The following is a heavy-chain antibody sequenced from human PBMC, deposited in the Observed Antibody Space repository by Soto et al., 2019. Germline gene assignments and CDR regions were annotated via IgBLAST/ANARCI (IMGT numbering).Heavy chain of an antibody. J-gene: IGHJ4*02. V-gene: IGHV1-69*13. CDR1: GGTFSSYA. CDR3: ASLYYYDSSGYNGLCY. D-gene: IGHD3-22*01. Sequence: GASVKVSCKASGGTFSSYAISWVRQAPGQGLEWMGGIIPIFGTANCAQKFQGRVTITADESTSTAYMELSSLRSEDTAVYYCASLYYYDSSGYNGLCYWGQGTLVTVSS. CDR2: IIPIFGTA.